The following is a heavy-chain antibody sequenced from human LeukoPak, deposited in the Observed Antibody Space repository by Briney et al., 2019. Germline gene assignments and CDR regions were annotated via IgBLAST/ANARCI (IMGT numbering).Heavy chain of an antibody. CDR1: GFTFSSYG. CDR3: AKGHRRDDSSGYYYVHYTAFDI. J-gene: IGHJ3*02. V-gene: IGHV3-30*18. Sequence: HPGGSLRLSCAASGFTFSSYGMHWVRQAPGKGLEWVAVISYDGSNKYFADSVKGRFTISRDNSKNTLYLQMNSLRAEDTAVYYCAKGHRRDDSSGYYYVHYTAFDIWGQGTMVTVSS. CDR2: ISYDGSNK. D-gene: IGHD3-22*01.